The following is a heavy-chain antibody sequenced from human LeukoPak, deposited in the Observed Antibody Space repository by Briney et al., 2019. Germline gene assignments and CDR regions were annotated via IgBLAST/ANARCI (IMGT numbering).Heavy chain of an antibody. V-gene: IGHV2-5*02. D-gene: IGHD3-9*01. CDR2: IYCDDDK. Sequence: SGPTLVNPTQTLTLTCTFSGFSLNTSGVGVGWIRQPPGKALEWLTLIYCDDDKRYSPSLKTRLTITKDTSKNQVVLTMTNMDPVDTATYYCAHSPPFGWKVGYNWFDPWGQGTLVTVSS. CDR3: AHSPPFGWKVGYNWFDP. CDR1: GFSLNTSGVG. J-gene: IGHJ5*02.